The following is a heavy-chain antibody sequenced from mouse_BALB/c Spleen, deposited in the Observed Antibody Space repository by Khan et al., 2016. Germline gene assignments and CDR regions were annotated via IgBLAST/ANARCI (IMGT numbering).Heavy chain of an antibody. CDR3: ASDGPNYAMDH. V-gene: IGHV3-2*02. CDR2: IIYSGST. CDR1: GYSITSDYA. D-gene: IGHD2-3*01. Sequence: EVQLQESGPGLMKPSQSLSLTCTVTGYSITSDYAWNWIRQFPGNKLEWMGYIIYSGSTTYTPSLKSRISITRDTSKNQFFLQLNSVTIEDTATYYCASDGPNYAMDHWGQGTSVTVSS. J-gene: IGHJ4*01.